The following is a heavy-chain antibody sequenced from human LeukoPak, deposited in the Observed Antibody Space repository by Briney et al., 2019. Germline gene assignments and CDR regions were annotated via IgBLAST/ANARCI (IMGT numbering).Heavy chain of an antibody. CDR1: GFSLSTSGVG. Sequence: SGPTQVKPTQTLTLTCSFSGFSLSTSGVGVGWIRQSPGKALDWLALIYWDDNKRYNPSLKTRLTVTKDTSKNQVVLTMTNSDPVDTATYYCAYKPHKWFGDYVFFDSWGQGTLVTVSS. V-gene: IGHV2-5*02. CDR2: IYWDDNK. CDR3: AYKPHKWFGDYVFFDS. J-gene: IGHJ5*01. D-gene: IGHD4-17*01.